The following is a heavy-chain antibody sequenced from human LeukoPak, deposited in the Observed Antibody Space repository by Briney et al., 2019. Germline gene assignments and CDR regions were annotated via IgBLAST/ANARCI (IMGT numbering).Heavy chain of an antibody. Sequence: GESLKISCKASGYTFTSYWIAWVRQLPGKGLEWMGIIYPGDSDTRYSPSFQGQVTISADKSFTTVFLQWSSLKASNTAMYYCARSESGTLNWFDVWGQGTLVTVSS. CDR2: IYPGDSDT. CDR1: GYTFTSYW. J-gene: IGHJ5*02. V-gene: IGHV5-51*01. CDR3: ARSESGTLNWFDV.